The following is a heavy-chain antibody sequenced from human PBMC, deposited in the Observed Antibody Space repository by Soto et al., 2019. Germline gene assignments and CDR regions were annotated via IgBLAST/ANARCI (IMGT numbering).Heavy chain of an antibody. CDR1: GFTFSSYG. Sequence: QVQLVESGGGVVQPGRSLRLSCAASGFTFSSYGMHWVRQAPGKGLEWVAVIWYDGSNKYYADSVKGRFTISRDNSKNTLYLQMNSLRAEDTAVYYCARGGGYDLPYYYYHKDVWGKGTTVTVSS. CDR3: ARGGGYDLPYYYYHKDV. D-gene: IGHD5-12*01. J-gene: IGHJ6*03. V-gene: IGHV3-33*01. CDR2: IWYDGSNK.